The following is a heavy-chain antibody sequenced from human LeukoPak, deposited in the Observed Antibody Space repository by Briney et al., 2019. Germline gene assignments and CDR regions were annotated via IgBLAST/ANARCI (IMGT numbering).Heavy chain of an antibody. D-gene: IGHD6-13*01. Sequence: GASVKVSCKVSGYTLTELSMHWVRQAPGKGLEWMGGFDPEDGETIYAQKFQGRVTMTEDTSTDTAYMELSSLRSEDTAVYYCATTGIAAAGIPPTHYYMDVWGKGTTVTVSS. CDR3: ATTGIAAAGIPPTHYYMDV. CDR2: FDPEDGET. J-gene: IGHJ6*03. V-gene: IGHV1-24*01. CDR1: GYTLTELS.